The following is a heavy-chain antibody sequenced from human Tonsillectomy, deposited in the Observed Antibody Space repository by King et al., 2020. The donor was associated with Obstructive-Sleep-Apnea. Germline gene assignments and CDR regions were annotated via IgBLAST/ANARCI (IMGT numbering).Heavy chain of an antibody. J-gene: IGHJ5*02. D-gene: IGHD3-10*01. CDR2: IRYDGNNK. CDR1: GFTFSSYG. Sequence: VQLVESGGGVVQPGGSLRLSCAASGFTFSSYGMHWVRQAPGKGLEWVAFIRYDGNNKYYADSVKGRFTVSRDNSKNTLYLQMNSLRAEDTAVYYCAKYQMPMVRGGLDPWGQGTLVAVSS. CDR3: AKYQMPMVRGGLDP. V-gene: IGHV3-30*02.